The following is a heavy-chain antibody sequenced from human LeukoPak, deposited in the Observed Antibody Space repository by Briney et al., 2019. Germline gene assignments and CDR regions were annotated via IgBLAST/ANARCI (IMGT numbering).Heavy chain of an antibody. D-gene: IGHD7-27*01. CDR1: GFTFSSYS. V-gene: IGHV3-21*01. J-gene: IGHJ4*02. CDR2: ISSSSYI. CDR3: ARDHGHWGSLDY. Sequence: GGSLRLSCAASGFTFSSYSMNWVRQAPGKGLEWVSSISSSSYIYYADSVKGRFTISRDNAKNSLYLQMNSLRTEGTAVYYCARDHGHWGSLDYWGQGTLVTVSS.